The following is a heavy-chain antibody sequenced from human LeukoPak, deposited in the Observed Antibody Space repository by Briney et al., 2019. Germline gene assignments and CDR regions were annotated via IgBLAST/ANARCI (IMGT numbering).Heavy chain of an antibody. CDR1: GFTFSSYG. V-gene: IGHV3-7*03. Sequence: PGGSLRLSCAASGFTFSSYGMHWVRQAPGKGLEWVAKIKQDGSEKYYVDSVKGRFTISTDNAKNSMYMQKNSLRAEDTAVYYCASLGYCSGGDCFYGMDVWGQGTTVTVSS. CDR2: IKQDGSEK. D-gene: IGHD2-15*01. CDR3: ASLGYCSGGDCFYGMDV. J-gene: IGHJ6*02.